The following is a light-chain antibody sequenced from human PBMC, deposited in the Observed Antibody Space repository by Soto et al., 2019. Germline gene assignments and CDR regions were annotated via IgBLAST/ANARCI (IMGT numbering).Light chain of an antibody. CDR2: DVS. CDR3: SSHASRSTLL. Sequence: QSVLTQPASVSGSPGQSITISCTGTSSAVGSYNRVSWYQQHPGKAPKLMLYDVSNRPSTISNRFSGSKSGNTASLTISGLQAEDEADYYCSSHASRSTLLFGGGTKLTVL. V-gene: IGLV2-14*03. CDR1: SSAVGSYNR. J-gene: IGLJ2*01.